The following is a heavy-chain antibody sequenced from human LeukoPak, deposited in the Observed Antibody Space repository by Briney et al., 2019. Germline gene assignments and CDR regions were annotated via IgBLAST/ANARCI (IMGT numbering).Heavy chain of an antibody. CDR1: GVSISSGGYY. V-gene: IGHV4-31*03. CDR2: IYYSGST. CDR3: ARAHGDTGAFDI. D-gene: IGHD2-21*02. J-gene: IGHJ3*02. Sequence: SQTLSLTCTVSGVSISSGGYYWRWIRQHPGKGLEWIGYIYYSGSTYYNPSLKSRLTISVDTSKNQFSLKLSSVTAADTAVYYCARAHGDTGAFDIWGQGTMVTGSS.